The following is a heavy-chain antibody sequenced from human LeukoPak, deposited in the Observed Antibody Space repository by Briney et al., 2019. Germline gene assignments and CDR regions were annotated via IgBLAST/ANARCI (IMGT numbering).Heavy chain of an antibody. CDR2: IYPGDSDT. CDR3: ARQHIVVVTAIVDAFDI. Sequence: GESLKISCKGSGYSFTSYWIGWVRQMPGKGLEWMGIIYPGDSDTRYSPSFQGQVTISADKSISTAYLQWSSLKASDTAMYYCARQHIVVVTAIVDAFDIWGQGTMVTVSS. CDR1: GYSFTSYW. V-gene: IGHV5-51*01. J-gene: IGHJ3*02. D-gene: IGHD2-21*02.